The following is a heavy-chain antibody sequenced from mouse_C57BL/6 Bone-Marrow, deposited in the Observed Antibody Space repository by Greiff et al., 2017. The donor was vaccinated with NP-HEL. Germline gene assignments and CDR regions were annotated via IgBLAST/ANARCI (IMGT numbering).Heavy chain of an antibody. CDR2: IYPRSGNT. V-gene: IGHV1-81*01. Sequence: QVQLQQSGAELARPGASVKLSCKASGYTFTSYGISWVKQRTGQGLEWIGEIYPRSGNTYYNEKFKDKATLTADKSSSTAYMELRSLTSEDSAVYFCARGGTTGKRRVLFDYWGQGTTLTVSS. D-gene: IGHD2-1*01. CDR3: ARGGTTGKRRVLFDY. CDR1: GYTFTSYG. J-gene: IGHJ2*01.